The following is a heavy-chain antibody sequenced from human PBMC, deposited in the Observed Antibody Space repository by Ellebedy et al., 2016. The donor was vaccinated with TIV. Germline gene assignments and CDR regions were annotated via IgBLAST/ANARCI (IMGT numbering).Heavy chain of an antibody. D-gene: IGHD2-15*01. CDR2: INPERGIT. CDR1: GYTFTDYN. J-gene: IGHJ4*02. CDR3: ARDSEEAVQDY. V-gene: IGHV1-2*02. Sequence: ASVKVSCXTSGYTFTDYNLQWVRQAPGQGLEWMGWINPERGITNYAQKFQGRVTMTRDTSISTAYMELSRLRSDDTAVYYCARDSEEAVQDYWGQGTRVTVSS.